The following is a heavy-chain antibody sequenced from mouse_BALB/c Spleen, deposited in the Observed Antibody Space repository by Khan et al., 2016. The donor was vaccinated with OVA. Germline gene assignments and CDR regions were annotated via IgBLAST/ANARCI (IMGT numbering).Heavy chain of an antibody. CDR3: GRSNYGAFAY. J-gene: IGHJ3*01. CDR1: GFTFSSFS. Sequence: EVELVESGGGLVKPGGSLKLSCAASGFTFSSFSMSWVRQTPGKRLEWVATISSGGDTTYYPDSVKGRFTISSDNAKNTLYLQMSSLRSADTALYYWGRSNYGAFAYWGQGTLVTVSA. CDR2: ISSGGDTT. D-gene: IGHD1-1*02. V-gene: IGHV5-9*01.